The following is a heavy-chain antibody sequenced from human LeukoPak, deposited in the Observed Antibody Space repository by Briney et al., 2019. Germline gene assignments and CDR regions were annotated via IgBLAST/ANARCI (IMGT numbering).Heavy chain of an antibody. CDR3: ARERSLYSGSYFDY. CDR2: IYHSGST. J-gene: IGHJ4*02. D-gene: IGHD1-26*01. V-gene: IGHV4-38-2*02. CDR1: GYSISSGYY. Sequence: PSETLSLTCTVSGYSISSGYYWGWIRQPPGKGLEWIGSIYHSGSTYYNPSLKSRVTISVDTSKNQFSLKLSSVTAADTAVYYCARERSLYSGSYFDYWGQGTLVTVSS.